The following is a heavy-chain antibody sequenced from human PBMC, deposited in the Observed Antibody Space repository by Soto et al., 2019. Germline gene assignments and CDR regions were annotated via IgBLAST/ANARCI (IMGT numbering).Heavy chain of an antibody. J-gene: IGHJ4*02. CDR1: GFSLSTDDVG. V-gene: IGHV2-5*02. Sequence: SGPTLVNPTQTLTLTCTFSGFSLSTDDVGVGWIRQPPGKALDWLAVIYWDDDKRYSPSLKSRLTITKDTSKNQVLLTMTNMDPVDTATYFCARSKYSISTFDYWGQGALVTVSS. CDR3: ARSKYSISTFDY. D-gene: IGHD6-6*01. CDR2: IYWDDDK.